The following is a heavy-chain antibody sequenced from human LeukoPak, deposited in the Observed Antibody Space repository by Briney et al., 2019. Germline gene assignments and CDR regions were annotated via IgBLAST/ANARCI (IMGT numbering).Heavy chain of an antibody. D-gene: IGHD6-19*01. CDR1: GYTFTGYY. CDR3: ARAPIAVAGSYYYYMDV. CDR2: MNPNSGNT. V-gene: IGHV1-8*02. Sequence: ASVKVSCKASGYTFTGYYMHWVRQAPGQGLEWMGWMNPNSGNTGYAQKFQGRVTMTRNTSISTAYMELSSLRSEDTAVYYCARAPIAVAGSYYYYMDVWGKGTTVTISS. J-gene: IGHJ6*03.